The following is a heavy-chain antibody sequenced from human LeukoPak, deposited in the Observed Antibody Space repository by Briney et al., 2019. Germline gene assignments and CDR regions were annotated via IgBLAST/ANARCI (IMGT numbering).Heavy chain of an antibody. CDR3: VTGYCSSTSCPTYYYYGMDV. J-gene: IGHJ6*02. CDR1: GFTFSSYA. Sequence: GGSLRLSCAASGFTFSSYAMSWVRQAPGKGLEWVSAISGSGGSTYYADSVKGRFTISRDNSKNTLYLQMNCLRAEDTAVYYCVTGYCSSTSCPTYYYYGMDVWGQGTTVTVSS. CDR2: ISGSGGST. D-gene: IGHD2-2*01. V-gene: IGHV3-23*01.